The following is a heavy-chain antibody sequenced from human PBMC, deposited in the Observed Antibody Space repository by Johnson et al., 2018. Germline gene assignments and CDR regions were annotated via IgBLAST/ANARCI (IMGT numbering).Heavy chain of an antibody. D-gene: IGHD1-26*01. CDR2: IWYDGSNK. J-gene: IGHJ6*03. CDR3: AKKWEPGDYCYYMDV. V-gene: IGHV3-33*06. Sequence: QVQLQESGGGVVQPGRSLRLSCAASGFTFSSYGMHWVRQAPGKGLEWVAVIWYDGSNKYYADSVKGRFTISRDNSKNTLYLQMNSLRAEDTAVYYCAKKWEPGDYCYYMDVWGRGTTVTVSS. CDR1: GFTFSSYG.